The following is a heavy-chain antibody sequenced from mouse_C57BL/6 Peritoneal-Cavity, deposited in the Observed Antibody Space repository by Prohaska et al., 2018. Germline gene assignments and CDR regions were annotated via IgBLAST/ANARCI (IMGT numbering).Heavy chain of an antibody. J-gene: IGHJ1*03. V-gene: IGHV11-2*01. D-gene: IGHD2-1*01. CDR1: GFTFSGFW. Sequence: VQLLETGGGLVQPGGSRGLSCVVSGFTFSGFWMSWVRQTPGQTLEWIGDITSDGSAINYSPSIKDRFTIFRDNDKSTLYLQMSNVRSEDTATYFCMRYGNYWYFDVWGTGTTVTVSS. CDR3: MRYGNYWYFDV. CDR2: ITSDGSAI.